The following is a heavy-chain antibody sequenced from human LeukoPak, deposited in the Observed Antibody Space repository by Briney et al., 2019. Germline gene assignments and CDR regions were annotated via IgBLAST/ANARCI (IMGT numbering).Heavy chain of an antibody. CDR1: GYTFTTYD. CDR3: TRGRGWLAPFDF. D-gene: IGHD3-22*01. J-gene: IGHJ4*02. V-gene: IGHV1-8*01. CDR2: MNPKSGNT. Sequence: ASVKVSCKASGYTFTTYDINWVRQAPGQGLEWMGWMNPKSGNTGVAQKVQGRLTMTRNSSTTTAYMELRGLRFEDTAVYYCTRGRGWLAPFDFWGQGTLVTASS.